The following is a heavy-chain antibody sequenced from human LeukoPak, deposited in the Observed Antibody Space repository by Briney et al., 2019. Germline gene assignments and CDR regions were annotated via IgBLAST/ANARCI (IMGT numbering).Heavy chain of an antibody. V-gene: IGHV3-48*04. CDR2: VSSSSGTI. CDR1: GFTFSSYS. Sequence: GGSLRLSCAASGFTFSSYSMNWVRQAPGKGLEWVSYVSSSSGTIYYADSVKGRFTISRDNARNSLDLQLSNLGAGDTAVYYCARSPFVRGVITHFDYWGQGSLVTVSS. CDR3: ARSPFVRGVITHFDY. J-gene: IGHJ4*02. D-gene: IGHD3-10*01.